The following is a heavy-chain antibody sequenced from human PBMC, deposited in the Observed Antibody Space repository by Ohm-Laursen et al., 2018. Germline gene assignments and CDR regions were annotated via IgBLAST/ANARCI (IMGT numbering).Heavy chain of an antibody. D-gene: IGHD3-16*01. CDR3: ATTGKLGAGNYFDY. CDR2: ISSSSSTI. J-gene: IGHJ4*02. V-gene: IGHV3-11*04. CDR1: GFTFSDYS. Sequence: SLRLSCAASGFTFSDYSMNWVRQAPGKGLEWVSYISSSSSTIYYADSVKGRFTISRDNAKNSLYLQMNSLRAEDTAVYYCATTGKLGAGNYFDYWGQGTLVTVSS.